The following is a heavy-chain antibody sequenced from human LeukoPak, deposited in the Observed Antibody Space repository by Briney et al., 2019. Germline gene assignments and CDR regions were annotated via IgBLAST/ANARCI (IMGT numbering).Heavy chain of an antibody. J-gene: IGHJ4*02. V-gene: IGHV4-38-2*02. D-gene: IGHD5-18*01. CDR2: IYHSGST. CDR3: ARGFGYSYGYGGY. Sequence: PSETLSLTCTVSGYSISSGYYWGWIRQPPGKGLEWIGSIYHSGSTYYNPSLKSRVTISVDTSKNQFSLKLGSVTAADTAVYYCARGFGYSYGYGGYWGQGTLVTVSS. CDR1: GYSISSGYY.